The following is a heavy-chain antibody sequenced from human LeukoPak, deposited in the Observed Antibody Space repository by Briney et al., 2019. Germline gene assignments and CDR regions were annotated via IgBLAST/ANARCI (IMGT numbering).Heavy chain of an antibody. Sequence: SVKVSCKASGGAFSSYAISWVRQAPGQGLEWMGGIIPIFGTANYAQKFQGRVTITADESTSTAYMELSSLRSEDTAVYYCARLVTIWFDPWGQGTLVTVSS. CDR3: ARLVTIWFDP. CDR2: IIPIFGTA. V-gene: IGHV1-69*13. CDR1: GGAFSSYA. J-gene: IGHJ5*02. D-gene: IGHD4-11*01.